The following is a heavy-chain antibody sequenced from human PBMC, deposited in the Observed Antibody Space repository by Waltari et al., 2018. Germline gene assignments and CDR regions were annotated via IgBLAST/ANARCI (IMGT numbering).Heavy chain of an antibody. CDR2: ISGSGGST. Sequence: EVQLLESGGGLVQPGGSLRLSCAASGFTFSSYAMSWVRQAPGKGLEWVSAISGSGGSTYYADSVKGRFTISRDNSKNTLYLQMNSLRAEDTAVYYCAKHLMTTVTTDYYGMDVWGQGTTVTVSS. V-gene: IGHV3-23*01. CDR1: GFTFSSYA. CDR3: AKHLMTTVTTDYYGMDV. J-gene: IGHJ6*02. D-gene: IGHD4-17*01.